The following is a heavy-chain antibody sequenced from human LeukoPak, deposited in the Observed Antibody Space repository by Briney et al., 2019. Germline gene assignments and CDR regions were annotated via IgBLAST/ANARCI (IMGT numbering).Heavy chain of an antibody. J-gene: IGHJ5*02. CDR1: GGSFSGYY. CDR2: INHSGST. Sequence: PSETLSLTCAVYGGSFSGYYWSWVRQPPGKGLEWLGEINHSGSTNYNPSLKSRVTISVDTSKTQFSLKLSSVTAADTAVYYCARGGGVYDIVVVVAAQNWFDPWGQGTLVTVSS. D-gene: IGHD2-15*01. V-gene: IGHV4-34*01. CDR3: ARGGGVYDIVVVVAAQNWFDP.